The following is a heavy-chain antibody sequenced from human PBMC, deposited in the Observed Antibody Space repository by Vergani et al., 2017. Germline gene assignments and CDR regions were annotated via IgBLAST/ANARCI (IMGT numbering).Heavy chain of an antibody. D-gene: IGHD1-26*01. J-gene: IGHJ5*02. CDR3: ARDREGNWFDP. CDR1: GGTFSSYA. V-gene: IGHV1-69*04. Sequence: QVQLVQSGAEVKKPGSSVKVSCKASGGTFSSYAISWVRQAPGQGLEWMGRIIPILGIANYAQKFQGRVTIIADKSTSTAYMELSSLRPEDTAVDYCARDREGNWFDPWGQGTLVTVSS. CDR2: IIPILGIA.